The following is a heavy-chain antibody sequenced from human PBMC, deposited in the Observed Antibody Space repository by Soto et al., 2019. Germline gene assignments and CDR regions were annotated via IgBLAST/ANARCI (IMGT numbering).Heavy chain of an antibody. Sequence: EVQLVESGGGLIQPGGPLGLPCAASGFPSIGNTRTGVRQPPGKGLEWVPVIYSGGSTYYADSVKGRFTISRDNSKNTLYLQMNSLRAEDTAVYYCARDRVESGYPEYFQHWGQGTLVTVSS. CDR3: ARDRVESGYPEYFQH. J-gene: IGHJ1*01. V-gene: IGHV3-53*01. D-gene: IGHD3-22*01. CDR1: GFPSIGNT. CDR2: IYSGGST.